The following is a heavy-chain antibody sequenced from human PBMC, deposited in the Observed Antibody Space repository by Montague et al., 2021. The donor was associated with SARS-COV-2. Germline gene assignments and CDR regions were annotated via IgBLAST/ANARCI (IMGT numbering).Heavy chain of an antibody. CDR1: GFTFSNYD. Sequence: SLRLSCAASGFTFSNYDMNWVRQAPGKGPEWISYISTSAHTTSYAGSVQGRFTISRDNGKNSLYLQMNSLRVEDTAVYYCTRDYRSIVGDGLDIWGQGTKVTVSS. D-gene: IGHD3-16*02. CDR3: TRDYRSIVGDGLDI. J-gene: IGHJ3*02. V-gene: IGHV3-48*03. CDR2: ISTSAHTT.